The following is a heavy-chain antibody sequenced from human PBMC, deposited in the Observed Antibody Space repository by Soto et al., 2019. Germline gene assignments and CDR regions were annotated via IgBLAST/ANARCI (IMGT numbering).Heavy chain of an antibody. CDR2: IWYDGSNK. CDR3: ARDLFGYCSSTSCYAAAY. V-gene: IGHV3-33*01. CDR1: GFTFSSYG. Sequence: GGSLRLSCAASGFTFSSYGMHWVRQAPGKGLEWVAVIWYDGSNKYYADSVKGRFTISRDNSKNTLYLQMNSLRAEDTAVYYCARDLFGYCSSTSCYAAAYWGQGTLVTVSS. D-gene: IGHD2-2*03. J-gene: IGHJ4*02.